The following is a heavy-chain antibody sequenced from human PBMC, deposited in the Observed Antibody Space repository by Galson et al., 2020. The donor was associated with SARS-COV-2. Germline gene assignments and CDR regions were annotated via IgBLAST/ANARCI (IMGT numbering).Heavy chain of an antibody. CDR2: ISRSGSTI. D-gene: IGHD3-16*02. V-gene: IGHV3-48*03. J-gene: IGHJ6*02. Sequence: GGSLRLSCAPSAFTFSSYEMNCVSQAPGKGLEWVSYISRSGSTIYYADSVEGRLTIARDNAKNAMYLQMNSLRAEDTAVDYCARDRVDYDYVWGSYRRYGMDVWGQGTTVTVSS. CDR1: AFTFSSYE. CDR3: ARDRVDYDYVWGSYRRYGMDV.